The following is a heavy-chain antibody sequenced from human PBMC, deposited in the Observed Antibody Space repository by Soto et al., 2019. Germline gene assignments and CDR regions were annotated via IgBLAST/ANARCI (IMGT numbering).Heavy chain of an antibody. J-gene: IGHJ4*02. CDR3: AAATTWNFHFPY. V-gene: IGHV3-33*03. CDR2: IWYDGSNK. D-gene: IGHD1-7*01. Sequence: QAQLVESGGGVVQPGTSLRLSCAASGFTISTHGMHWVXQAPGKGLEWLANIWYDGSNKFYAXSVKXRFSISKDNSKNTLYLQMSXXXAEDTAVYYCAAATTWNFHFPYWGQGTQVTVSS. CDR1: GFTISTHG.